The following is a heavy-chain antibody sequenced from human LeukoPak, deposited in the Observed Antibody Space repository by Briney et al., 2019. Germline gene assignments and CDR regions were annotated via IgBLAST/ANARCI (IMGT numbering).Heavy chain of an antibody. CDR1: GFTFSSYW. CDR2: IKQDGSEK. CDR3: ARETGELLPLHYDYYMDV. D-gene: IGHD3-10*01. Sequence: GGSLRLSCAASGFTFSSYWMSWVRQAPGKGLEWVANIKQDGSEKYYVDSVKGRFTISRDNAKNSLYLQMNSLRAEDTAVYYCARETGELLPLHYDYYMDVWGKGTTVTVSS. V-gene: IGHV3-7*01. J-gene: IGHJ6*03.